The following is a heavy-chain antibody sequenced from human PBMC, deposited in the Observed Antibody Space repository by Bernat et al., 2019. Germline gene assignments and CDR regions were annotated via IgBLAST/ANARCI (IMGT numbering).Heavy chain of an antibody. CDR1: GFTFSHYG. J-gene: IGHJ4*02. Sequence: QVQLVESGGGVVQPGRSLRLSCTASGFTFSHYGMHWVRQAPGKGLEWVAVIWYDGSNKYYGDSVKGRFTISRDNSKNTLYLQMNSLRVEDKAVYYCARGGRRAAGTFDYWGQGTLVTVSS. D-gene: IGHD2-15*01. V-gene: IGHV3-33*01. CDR2: IWYDGSNK. CDR3: ARGGRRAAGTFDY.